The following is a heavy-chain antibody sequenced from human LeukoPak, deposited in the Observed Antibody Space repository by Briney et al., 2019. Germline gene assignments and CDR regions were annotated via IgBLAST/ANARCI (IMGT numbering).Heavy chain of an antibody. CDR1: GGSISSYY. J-gene: IGHJ4*02. CDR3: ARQTYYYGSGSYGYYFDY. V-gene: IGHV4-59*08. Sequence: SETLSLTCTVSGGSISSYYWSWIRQPPGRGLEWIGYIYYSGSTNYNPSLKSRVTISVDTSKNQFTLKLSSVTAADTAAYYCARQTYYYGSGSYGYYFDYWGQGTLVTVSS. D-gene: IGHD3-10*01. CDR2: IYYSGST.